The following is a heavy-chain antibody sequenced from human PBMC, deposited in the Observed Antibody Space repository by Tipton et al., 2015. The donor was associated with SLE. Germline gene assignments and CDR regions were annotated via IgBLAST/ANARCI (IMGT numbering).Heavy chain of an antibody. CDR2: INSDVSST. Sequence: SLRLSCAASGFTFSSYWMHWVRQAPGKGLVWVSRINSDVSSTSYADSVKGRFTISRDNSKNTLYLQMNSLRAEDTAVYYCASRLGSWYGIDPWGQGTLVTVSS. CDR3: ASRLGSWYGIDP. D-gene: IGHD6-13*01. CDR1: GFTFSSYW. J-gene: IGHJ5*02. V-gene: IGHV3-74*01.